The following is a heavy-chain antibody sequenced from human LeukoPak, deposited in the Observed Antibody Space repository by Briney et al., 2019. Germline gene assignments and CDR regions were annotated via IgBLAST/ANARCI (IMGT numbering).Heavy chain of an antibody. CDR2: IKQDGSEK. CDR1: SGYW. CDR3: ARDIYYDSSGYYGSVY. V-gene: IGHV3-7*01. Sequence: GGSLRLSCAAFSGYWMTWVRQAPGKGLEWVANIKQDGSEKYYVDSVKGRFTISRDNAKNSLYLQMNSLRAEDTAVYYCARDIYYDSSGYYGSVYWGQGTLVTVSS. D-gene: IGHD3-22*01. J-gene: IGHJ4*02.